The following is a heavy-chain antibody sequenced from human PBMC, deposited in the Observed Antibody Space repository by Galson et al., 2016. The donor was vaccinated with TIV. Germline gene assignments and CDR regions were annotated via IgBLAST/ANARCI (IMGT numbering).Heavy chain of an antibody. J-gene: IGHJ6*02. D-gene: IGHD5-18*01. Sequence: SVKVSCKASGGSFSSYVISWVRQAPGQGLEWMGGIIPLFSTANYAQKFQGRVQITADESTSTAYMELSSLRSGDTAVYYCAKCRNTAMDTYYYYYGLDVWGQGTTVTVSS. CDR2: IIPLFSTA. CDR1: GGSFSSYV. V-gene: IGHV1-69*13. CDR3: AKCRNTAMDTYYYYYGLDV.